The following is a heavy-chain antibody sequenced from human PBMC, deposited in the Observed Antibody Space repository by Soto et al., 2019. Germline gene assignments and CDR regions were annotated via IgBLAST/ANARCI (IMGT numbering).Heavy chain of an antibody. V-gene: IGHV4-59*01. J-gene: IGHJ4*02. Sequence: PSETLSLTCTVSGGSISSYYWSWIRQPPGKGLEWIGYIYYSGSTNYNPSLKSRVTISVDTSKNQFSLKLSSVTAADTAVYYCARAQDGYSTVFDYWGQGTLVTVSS. D-gene: IGHD5-18*01. CDR3: ARAQDGYSTVFDY. CDR1: GGSISSYY. CDR2: IYYSGST.